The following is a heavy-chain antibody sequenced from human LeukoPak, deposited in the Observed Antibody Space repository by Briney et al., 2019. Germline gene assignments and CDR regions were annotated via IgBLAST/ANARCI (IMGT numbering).Heavy chain of an antibody. CDR3: AKDATPRNSIWDYFGK. J-gene: IGHJ4*02. D-gene: IGHD4-23*01. CDR2: IGGPTET. V-gene: IGHV3-23*01. Sequence: GGSLSLSCVASGFSFDICAMSWVRQAPGKGPEWVSSIGGPTETFYADSVKGRFTVSRDNSQNTLYLQMNSLKAEDTAVYYCAKDATPRNSIWDYFGKWGQGALVTVST. CDR1: GFSFDICA.